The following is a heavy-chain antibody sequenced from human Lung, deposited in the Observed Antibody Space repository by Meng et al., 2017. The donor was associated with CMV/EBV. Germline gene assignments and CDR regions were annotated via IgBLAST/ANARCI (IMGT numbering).Heavy chain of an antibody. CDR2: ISWDGGST. Sequence: GESXKISCAASGFTFDDYTMHWVRQAPGKGLEWVSLISWDGGSTYYADSVKGRFTISRDNSKNSLYLQMNSLRTEDTALYYCAKDHSDFWSGPFDYWGQGTLVTVSS. J-gene: IGHJ4*02. D-gene: IGHD3-3*01. CDR3: AKDHSDFWSGPFDY. CDR1: GFTFDDYT. V-gene: IGHV3-43*01.